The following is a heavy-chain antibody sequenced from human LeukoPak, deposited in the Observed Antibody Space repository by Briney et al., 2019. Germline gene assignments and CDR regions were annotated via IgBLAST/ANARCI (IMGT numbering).Heavy chain of an antibody. D-gene: IGHD6-19*01. V-gene: IGHV4-59*01. J-gene: IGHJ4*02. Sequence: SSETLSLTCTVSGGSIGSYYWSWIRQPPGKGLEWIGYIYYSGSTNYNPSLKSRVTISVDTSKNQFSLKLSSVTAADTAVYYCARASSGWYGVDYWGQGTLVTVSS. CDR1: GGSIGSYY. CDR2: IYYSGST. CDR3: ARASSGWYGVDY.